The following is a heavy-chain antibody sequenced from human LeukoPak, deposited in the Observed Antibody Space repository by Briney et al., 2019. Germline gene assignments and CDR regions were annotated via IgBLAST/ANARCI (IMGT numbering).Heavy chain of an antibody. CDR3: ARRDDYVWGSYRPSGLDY. D-gene: IGHD3-16*02. V-gene: IGHV1-46*01. J-gene: IGHJ4*02. CDR2: INPSGGST. Sequence: ASVTVSCKASGYTFTSYYMHWVRQAPGQGLEWMGIINPSGGSTSYAQKFQGGVTMTRDTSTSTVYMELSSLRSEDTAVYYCARRDDYVWGSYRPSGLDYWGQGTLVTVSS. CDR1: GYTFTSYY.